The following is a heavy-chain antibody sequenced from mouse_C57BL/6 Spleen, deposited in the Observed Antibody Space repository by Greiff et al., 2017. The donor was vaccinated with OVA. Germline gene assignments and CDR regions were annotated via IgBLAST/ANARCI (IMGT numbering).Heavy chain of an antibody. CDR2: IYPGDGDT. CDR1: GYAFSSSW. Sequence: QVQLQQSGPELVKPGASVKISCKASGYAFSSSWMNWVKQRPGKGLEWIGRIYPGDGDTNYNGKFKGKATLTADKSSSTAYMQLSSLTSEDSAVYFGSRRNYYGSSHFDDWGQGTTLTVSS. V-gene: IGHV1-82*01. J-gene: IGHJ2*01. D-gene: IGHD1-1*01. CDR3: SRRNYYGSSHFDD.